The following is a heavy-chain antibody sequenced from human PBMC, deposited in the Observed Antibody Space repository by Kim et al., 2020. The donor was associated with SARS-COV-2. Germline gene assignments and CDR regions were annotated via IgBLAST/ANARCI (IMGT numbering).Heavy chain of an antibody. V-gene: IGHV3-23*01. J-gene: IGHJ6*02. CDR1: GFTFSSYA. Sequence: GGSLRLSCAASGFTFSSYAMSWVRQAPGKGLEWVSAISGSGGSTYYADSVKGRFTISRDNSKNTLYLQMNSLRAEDTAVYYCAKSEEYTAHPLYYYGMDVWGQGTTVTVSS. CDR2: ISGSGGST. CDR3: AKSEEYTAHPLYYYGMDV. D-gene: IGHD5-18*01.